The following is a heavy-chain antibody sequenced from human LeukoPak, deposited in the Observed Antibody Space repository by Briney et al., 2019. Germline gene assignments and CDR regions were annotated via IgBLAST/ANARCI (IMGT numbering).Heavy chain of an antibody. CDR2: INPKTGGT. D-gene: IGHD3-10*01. V-gene: IGHV1-2*02. J-gene: IGHJ4*02. CDR1: GYTFTDSY. CDR3: ARDVRLTIFVRGIITEGSPPKN. Sequence: ASVKVSCKASGYTFTDSYMHWVRQAPGQGLEWMGWINPKTGGTNYAQRFQGRVTMTRDTSIRTAYMELNSLRSDDTAVYYCARDVRLTIFVRGIITEGSPPKNWGQGTLVTVSS.